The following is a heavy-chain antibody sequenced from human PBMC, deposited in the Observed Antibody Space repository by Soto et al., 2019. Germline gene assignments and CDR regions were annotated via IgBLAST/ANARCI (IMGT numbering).Heavy chain of an antibody. Sequence: QVQLVESGGGVVQPGTSLRLSCSASGFTLSGVDMHWVRQAPGKGLEWVAVMSYDGRNQYYADSVKGRFTVSRDNSKSTLYLQMTSLRTEDAAVYYRAKGGWYTSSSRSDCWGQGTLVTVSS. D-gene: IGHD6-6*01. J-gene: IGHJ4*02. V-gene: IGHV3-30*18. CDR3: AKGGWYTSSSRSDC. CDR1: GFTLSGVD. CDR2: MSYDGRNQ.